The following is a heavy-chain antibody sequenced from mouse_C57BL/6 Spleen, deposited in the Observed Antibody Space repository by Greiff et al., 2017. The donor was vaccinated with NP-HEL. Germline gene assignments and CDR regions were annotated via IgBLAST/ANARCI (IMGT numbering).Heavy chain of an antibody. CDR2: IHPNSGST. J-gene: IGHJ4*01. D-gene: IGHD1-1*01. CDR1: GYTFTSYW. V-gene: IGHV1-64*01. Sequence: QVQLQQSGAELVKPGASVKLSCKASGYTFTSYWMHWVKQRPGQGLEWIGMIHPNSGSTNYNEKFKSKATLTVDKSSSTAYMQLSSLTSEDSAVYYCARDYYGSSYAMDYWGQGTSVTGSS. CDR3: ARDYYGSSYAMDY.